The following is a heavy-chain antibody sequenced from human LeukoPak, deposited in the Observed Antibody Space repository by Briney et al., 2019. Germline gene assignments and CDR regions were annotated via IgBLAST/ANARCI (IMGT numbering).Heavy chain of an antibody. D-gene: IGHD5-12*01. V-gene: IGHV4-59*11. CDR2: VSFSGTT. Sequence: SETLSLTCTVSGGPITSHYWSWIRQPPGKGLEWIGYVSFSGTTKYSPSLNNRVTISFDTPKNQFSLKLSSVTAADTAVYYCARSGRPTSWFDPWGQGTLVTVSS. J-gene: IGHJ5*02. CDR3: ARSGRPTSWFDP. CDR1: GGPITSHY.